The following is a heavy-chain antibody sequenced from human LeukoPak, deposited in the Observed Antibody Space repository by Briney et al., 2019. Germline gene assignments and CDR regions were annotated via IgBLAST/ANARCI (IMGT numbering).Heavy chain of an antibody. CDR1: GGSISSRGYY. CDR3: ARGARIAAADY. V-gene: IGHV4-39*07. J-gene: IGHJ4*02. Sequence: SETLSLTCTVSGGSISSRGYYWGWIRQPPGKGLEWIGSFYYSGSTYYNPSLKSRVTISLDTSKNQFSLKLSSVTAADAAVYFCARGARIAAADYWGQGTLVTVSS. CDR2: FYYSGST. D-gene: IGHD6-13*01.